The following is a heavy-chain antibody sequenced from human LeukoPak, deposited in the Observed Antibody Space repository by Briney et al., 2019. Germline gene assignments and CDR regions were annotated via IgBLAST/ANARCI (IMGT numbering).Heavy chain of an antibody. CDR2: INPSGDST. CDR3: ARLGGGLNLVRGVRSWAAHPDFDY. J-gene: IGHJ4*02. CDR1: GYTFTNYY. V-gene: IGHV1-46*01. D-gene: IGHD3-10*01. Sequence: ASVKVSCKASGYTFTNYYVHWVRQVPRQGLKWMGIINPSGDSTNYAQKFQGRVTMTRDTSTSTVYMELSSLRSEDTAMYYCARLGGGLNLVRGVRSWAAHPDFDYWGQGTLVTVSS.